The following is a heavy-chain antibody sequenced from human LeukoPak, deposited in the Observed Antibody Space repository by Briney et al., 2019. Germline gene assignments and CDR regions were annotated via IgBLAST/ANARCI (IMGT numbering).Heavy chain of an antibody. CDR1: GFTFSSYW. CDR2: IHSDGSST. V-gene: IGHV3-74*01. D-gene: IGHD2-2*02. J-gene: IGHJ4*02. CDR3: ARVGELGYCSSTSCYMGYGY. Sequence: GGSLRLSCAASGFTFSSYWMHWVRQAPGKGLVWVSRIHSDGSSTSYADSVKGRFTISRDNAKNTLYLQMNSLRAEDTAVYYCARVGELGYCSSTSCYMGYGYWGQGTLVTVSS.